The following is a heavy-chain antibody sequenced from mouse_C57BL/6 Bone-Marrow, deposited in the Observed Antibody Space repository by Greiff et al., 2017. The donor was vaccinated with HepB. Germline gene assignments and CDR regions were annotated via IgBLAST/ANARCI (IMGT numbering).Heavy chain of an antibody. V-gene: IGHV2-3*01. CDR2: IWGDGST. D-gene: IGHD2-5*01. Sequence: VQVVESGPGLVAPSQSLSITCTVPGFSLTSYGVSWVRQPPGKGLEWLGVIWGDGSTNYHSALISRLSISKDNSKSQIFLKLNSLQTDDTATYSCAKWGSNYPFSYWGQGTLVTVSA. CDR1: GFSLTSYG. J-gene: IGHJ3*01. CDR3: AKWGSNYPFSY.